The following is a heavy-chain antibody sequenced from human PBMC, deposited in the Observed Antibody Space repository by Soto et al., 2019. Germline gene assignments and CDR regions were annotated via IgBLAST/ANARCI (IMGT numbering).Heavy chain of an antibody. CDR2: IKQDGSEK. CDR3: ARAIAARPYYYYYYMDV. CDR1: GFTFSSYW. Sequence: GGSLRLSCAASGFTFSSYWMSWVRQAPGKGLEWVANIKQDGSEKYYVDSVKGRFTISRDNAKNSLYLQMNSLRAEDTAVYYCARAIAARPYYYYYYMDVWGKGTTVTVSS. D-gene: IGHD6-6*01. J-gene: IGHJ6*03. V-gene: IGHV3-7*01.